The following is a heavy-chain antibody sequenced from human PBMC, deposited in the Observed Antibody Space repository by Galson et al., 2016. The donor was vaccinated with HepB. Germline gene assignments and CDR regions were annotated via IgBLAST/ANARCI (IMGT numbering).Heavy chain of an antibody. CDR1: GFTFSASW. CDR2: INRDGSVM. D-gene: IGHD7-27*01. V-gene: IGHV3-7*01. CDR3: ATGRGGIGNYFFDY. J-gene: IGHJ4*02. Sequence: SLRLSCAASGFTFSASWMTWVRHAPGKGLEWVANINRDGSVMHYLDSVEGRFTISRDNTKSSLFLQMNSLRAEDTAVYYCATGRGGIGNYFFDYWGQGALVTVSS.